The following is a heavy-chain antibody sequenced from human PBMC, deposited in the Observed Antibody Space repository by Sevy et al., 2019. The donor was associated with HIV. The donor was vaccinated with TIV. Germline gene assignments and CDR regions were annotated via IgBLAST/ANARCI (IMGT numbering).Heavy chain of an antibody. CDR2: IKQDGSEK. CDR1: GFTFSSYW. D-gene: IGHD1-26*01. V-gene: IGHV3-7*01. J-gene: IGHJ6*02. Sequence: GGSLRLSCAASGFTFSSYWMSWVRQAPGKGLEWVANIKQDGSEKYYVDSVKGRFTISRDNAKNSLSLQMNSLIAEDTAGYYCARVEGGTSYYYYYGMDVWGQGTTVTVSS. CDR3: ARVEGGTSYYYYYGMDV.